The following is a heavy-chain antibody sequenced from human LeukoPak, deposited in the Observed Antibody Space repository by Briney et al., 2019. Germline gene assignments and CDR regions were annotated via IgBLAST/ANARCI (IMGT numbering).Heavy chain of an antibody. CDR2: IYSGGST. J-gene: IGHJ4*02. CDR3: ARRLHSSSWSSFDY. V-gene: IGHV3-53*01. D-gene: IGHD6-13*01. CDR1: GFTFSSYA. Sequence: PGGSLRLSCAASGFTFSSYAMSWVRQAPGKGLEWVSVIYSGGSTYYADSVKGRFTISRDNSKNTLYLQMNSLRAEDTAVYYCARRLHSSSWSSFDYWGQGTLVTVSS.